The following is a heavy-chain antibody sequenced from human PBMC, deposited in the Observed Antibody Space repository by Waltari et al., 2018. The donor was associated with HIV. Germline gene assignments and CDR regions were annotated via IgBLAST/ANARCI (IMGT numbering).Heavy chain of an antibody. CDR2: IRSKAYGGTT. Sequence: EVQLVESGGGLVQPGRSLRLSCTASGFTFGDYAMSWFRQAPGKGLEWVGFIRSKAYGGTTEYAASVKGRFTISRDDSKSITYLQMNSLKTEDTAVYYCTRDPLGHYYDSSGYYGAFDIWGQGTMVTVSS. D-gene: IGHD3-22*01. CDR1: GFTFGDYA. CDR3: TRDPLGHYYDSSGYYGAFDI. J-gene: IGHJ3*02. V-gene: IGHV3-49*03.